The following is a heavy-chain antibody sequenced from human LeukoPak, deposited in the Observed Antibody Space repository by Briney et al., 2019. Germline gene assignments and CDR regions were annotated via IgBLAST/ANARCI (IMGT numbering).Heavy chain of an antibody. CDR2: ISSSGSTI. J-gene: IGHJ4*02. CDR3: ARGTYSGTYYAWYYFDY. D-gene: IGHD1-26*01. V-gene: IGHV3-11*01. Sequence: GGSLRLSCAASGFTFSDYYMSWIRQAPGKGLEWVSYISSSGSTIYYADSVKGRFTISRDNAKNSLSLQMNSLRAEDTAVYYCARGTYSGTYYAWYYFDYWGQGTLVIVSS. CDR1: GFTFSDYY.